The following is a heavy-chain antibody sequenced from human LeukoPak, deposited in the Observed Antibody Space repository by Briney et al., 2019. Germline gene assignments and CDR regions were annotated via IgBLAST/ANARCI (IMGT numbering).Heavy chain of an antibody. CDR2: ISGSGGST. V-gene: IGHV3-23*01. CDR3: AKGPYYYGSGSTHSEYYFDY. Sequence: PGGSLRLSCAAPGFTFSSYAMSWVRQAPGKGLEWVSAISGSGGSTYYADSVKGRFTISRDNSKNTLYLQMNSLRAEDTAVYYCAKGPYYYGSGSTHSEYYFDYWGQGTLVTVSS. CDR1: GFTFSSYA. D-gene: IGHD3-10*01. J-gene: IGHJ4*02.